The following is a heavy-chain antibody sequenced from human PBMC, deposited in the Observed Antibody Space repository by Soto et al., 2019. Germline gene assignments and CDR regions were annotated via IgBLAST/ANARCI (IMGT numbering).Heavy chain of an antibody. Sequence: QVQLVQSEGEVKKPGASVKISCRASGYTFTSYAINWVRQAPGQGLEWMGWISAHSGNTNYAQKVQGRVNMTTDTPPSTSYMELRSLRSDDTAIYYCARIAASGIVHDFDFWGQGTLVTVSS. CDR2: ISAHSGNT. D-gene: IGHD6-13*01. J-gene: IGHJ4*02. V-gene: IGHV1-18*01. CDR3: ARIAASGIVHDFDF. CDR1: GYTFTSYA.